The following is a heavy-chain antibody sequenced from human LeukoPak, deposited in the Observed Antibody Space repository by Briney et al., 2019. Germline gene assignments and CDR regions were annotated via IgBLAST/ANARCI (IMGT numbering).Heavy chain of an antibody. CDR1: GYSISSGYY. V-gene: IGHV4-38-2*02. CDR2: IYHSGST. Sequence: PSETLSLTCTVSGYSISSGYYWGWIRQPPGKGLEWIGSIYHSGSTYYNPSLKSRVTISVDTSKNQFSLKLNSVTAADTALYFCARGFHWGGYYFDYWGQGTLVTLSS. J-gene: IGHJ4*02. CDR3: ARGFHWGGYYFDY. D-gene: IGHD7-27*01.